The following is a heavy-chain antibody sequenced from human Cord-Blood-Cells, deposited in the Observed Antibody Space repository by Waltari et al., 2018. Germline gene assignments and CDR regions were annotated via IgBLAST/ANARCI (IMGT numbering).Heavy chain of an antibody. CDR2: INPNSGGT. Sequence: QVQLVQSGAEVKKPGASVKVSCKASGYTFTGYYMHWVRQAPGQGLEWMGWINPNSGGTNYVQKFQGRLTMTRDTSISTAYMELSRLRSYDTAVYYWARARDRRRAFDSWGHGTMVTVSS. V-gene: IGHV1-2*02. D-gene: IGHD2-15*01. J-gene: IGHJ3*02. CDR3: ARARDRRRAFDS. CDR1: GYTFTGYY.